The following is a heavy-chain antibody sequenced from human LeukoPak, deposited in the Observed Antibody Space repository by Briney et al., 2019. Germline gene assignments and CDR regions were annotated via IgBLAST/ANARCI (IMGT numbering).Heavy chain of an antibody. V-gene: IGHV4-59*01. CDR2: IHYSGST. CDR1: GGSISSYY. Sequence: SETLSLTCTVSGGSISSYYWSWIRQPPGKGLGWIGYIHYSGSTNYNPSLKSRVTISVDTSKNQFSLKLTSVTAADTAVYYCARVEEGYGSGRRENFYYYYMDVWGKGTTVTISS. CDR3: ARVEEGYGSGRRENFYYYYMDV. J-gene: IGHJ6*03. D-gene: IGHD3-10*01.